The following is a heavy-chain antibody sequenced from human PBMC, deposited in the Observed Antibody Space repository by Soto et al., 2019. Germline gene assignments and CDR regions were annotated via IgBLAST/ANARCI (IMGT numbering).Heavy chain of an antibody. D-gene: IGHD2-21*02. CDR2: ISAYNGNT. CDR1: GYTFTSYG. Sequence: QVQLVQSGAEVKKPGASVKVSCKASGYTFTSYGISWVRQAPGQGLEWMGWISAYNGNTNYAQKLQGRVTMTTDTSTSRAYMRCRSLRSDDTAVYYCARLQIVVFTAIQYYYYGMDVWGQGTTGTVSS. V-gene: IGHV1-18*01. CDR3: ARLQIVVFTAIQYYYYGMDV. J-gene: IGHJ6*02.